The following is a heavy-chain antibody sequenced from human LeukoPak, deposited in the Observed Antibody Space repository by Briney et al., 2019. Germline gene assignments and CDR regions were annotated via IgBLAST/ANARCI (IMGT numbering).Heavy chain of an antibody. CDR2: LFSGGST. CDR3: AKDREGYHEHFDY. CDR1: GFTISSNY. Sequence: PGGSLRLSCAASGFTISSNYMSWVRQAPGKGLEWVSVLFSGGSTYYADSVKGRFTISRDNSKNTLYLQMNSLRAEDTAVYYCAKDREGYHEHFDYWGQGTLVTVSS. D-gene: IGHD5-18*01. J-gene: IGHJ4*02. V-gene: IGHV3-53*05.